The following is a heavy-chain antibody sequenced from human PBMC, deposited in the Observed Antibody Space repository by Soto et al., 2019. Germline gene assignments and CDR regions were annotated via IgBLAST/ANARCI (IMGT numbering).Heavy chain of an antibody. Sequence: GGSLRLSCAASGFTISTFAMTWVRQAPGKGLECVSGVTGSGGQIHYADSVKGRFTISKDNSKKTLYLQMSNLREEDTAVYYCARDHGCSSTSCSTGWGQGTLVTVSS. CDR2: VTGSGGQI. CDR3: ARDHGCSSTSCSTG. V-gene: IGHV3-23*01. CDR1: GFTISTFA. J-gene: IGHJ4*02. D-gene: IGHD2-2*01.